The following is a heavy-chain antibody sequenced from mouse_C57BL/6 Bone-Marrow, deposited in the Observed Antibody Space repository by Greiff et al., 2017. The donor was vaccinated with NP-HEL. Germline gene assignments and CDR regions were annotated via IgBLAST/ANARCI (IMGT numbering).Heavy chain of an antibody. CDR3: ARPFIGID. J-gene: IGHJ3*01. CDR1: GFTFSDYG. CDR2: IRNLAYSI. Sequence: EVKLMASGGGLVQPGGSLNLFCAASGFTFSDYGMAWVRQAPRKGPAWVAFIRNLAYSISYAVTMTGRFTLPREKAKSTLKLEMSSRRSEDTARDYCARPFIGIDWGQGTLGTVSA. D-gene: IGHD1-2*01. V-gene: IGHV5-15*01.